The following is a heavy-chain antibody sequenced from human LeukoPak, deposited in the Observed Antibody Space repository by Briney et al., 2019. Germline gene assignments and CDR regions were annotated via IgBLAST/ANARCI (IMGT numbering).Heavy chain of an antibody. CDR3: ARGMAVAGIYMY. D-gene: IGHD6-19*01. V-gene: IGHV1-18*01. CDR2: ISGYSDNT. CDR1: GYTFTSYG. J-gene: IGHJ4*02. Sequence: ASVKVSCKASGYTFTSYGISWVRQAPGQGLEWMGWISGYSDNTKYSQKLQGRVTVTKDTSTSTAYMELRSLRSDDTAVYYCARGMAVAGIYMYWGQGTLVTVSS.